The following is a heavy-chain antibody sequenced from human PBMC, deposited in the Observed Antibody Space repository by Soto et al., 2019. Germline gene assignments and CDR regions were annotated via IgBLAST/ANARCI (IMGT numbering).Heavy chain of an antibody. CDR1: GGPVSSSRYD. J-gene: IGHJ5*02. Sequence: PAETLSLPCTVSGGPVSSSRYDWSWIRQPPGKGLGGIGYFYYGWGTNYNPSRQEPGTIAEDTAKDKVSPNLSSVRAAETSVYSCARDRKSGVSGSTSRDYNWLDPWGQGTLVTVSS. CDR3: ARDRKSGVSGSTSRDYNWLDP. D-gene: IGHD2-2*01. V-gene: IGHV4-61*01. CDR2: FYYGWGT.